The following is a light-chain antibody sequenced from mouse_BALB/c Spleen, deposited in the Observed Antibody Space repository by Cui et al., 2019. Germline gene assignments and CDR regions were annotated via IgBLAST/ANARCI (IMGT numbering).Light chain of an antibody. CDR1: QDVGTA. CDR2: WAS. J-gene: IGKJ5*01. V-gene: IGKV6-23*01. CDR3: QQYSSYPPLT. Sequence: DIVMTQSHKFMSTSVGDRVSITCTASQDVGTAVAWYQQKPGQAPKLLIYWASTRHTGVPDRFTGSGSGTDFTLTISNVQSEDWAVYFCQQYSSYPPLTFGAGTKLELK.